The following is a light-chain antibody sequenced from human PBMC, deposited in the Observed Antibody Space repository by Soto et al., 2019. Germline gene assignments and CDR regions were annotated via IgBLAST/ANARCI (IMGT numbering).Light chain of an antibody. Sequence: DIQMTQSPSSLSASVGDTVTITCRASQSIGMFSSWYQQKPGKAPNLLIYRSSTLQNGVPSRFSGSGSGTYFTLTISSLQLEDFATYYCQHIYSPPLTFGGGPRWISN. V-gene: IGKV1-39*01. J-gene: IGKJ4*01. CDR3: QHIYSPPLT. CDR1: QSIGMF. CDR2: RSS.